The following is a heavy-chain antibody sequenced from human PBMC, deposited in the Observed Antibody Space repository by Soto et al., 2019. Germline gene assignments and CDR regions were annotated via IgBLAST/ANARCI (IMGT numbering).Heavy chain of an antibody. V-gene: IGHV3-23*01. CDR1: EFTFSNYG. J-gene: IGHJ4*02. CDR2: ITSTGRST. D-gene: IGHD4-17*01. CDR3: AKKAYGRNSPFDY. Sequence: PGGSLRLSCAASEFTFSNYGMNWVRQAPGKGLEWVSAITSTGRSTYYADSVKGRFTISRDNSKNTLYLQMNSLRAEDTAVYYCAKKAYGRNSPFDYWSQGTLVTVSS.